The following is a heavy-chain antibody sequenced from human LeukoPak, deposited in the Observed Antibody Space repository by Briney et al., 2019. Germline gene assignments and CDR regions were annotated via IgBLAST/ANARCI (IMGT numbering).Heavy chain of an antibody. CDR1: GYTFTGYY. D-gene: IGHD2-2*01. CDR2: INPNSGGT. J-gene: IGHJ6*02. Sequence: GASVKVSCKASGYTFTGYYMHWVRQAPGQGLEWMGWINPNSGGTNYAQKFQGRVTMTRDTSISTAYMELSRLRSDDTAVYYCARDEYCSSTSCYDYYYYYGVDVWGQGTTVTVSS. CDR3: ARDEYCSSTSCYDYYYYYGVDV. V-gene: IGHV1-2*02.